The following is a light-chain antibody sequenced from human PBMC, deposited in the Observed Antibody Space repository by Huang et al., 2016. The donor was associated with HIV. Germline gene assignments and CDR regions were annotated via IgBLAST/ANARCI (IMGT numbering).Light chain of an antibody. CDR3: QQYDDWPPWT. CDR2: DAS. Sequence: EIVMTQSPATLSVSPGERATLSCRASQNITRLAWYQHKPGQAPRLLIYDASSRAPGVPARFSGGGSGTGFTLTVSSLQSDDFALYYCQQYDDWPPWTFGQGTQVDMK. J-gene: IGKJ1*01. V-gene: IGKV3-15*01. CDR1: QNITR.